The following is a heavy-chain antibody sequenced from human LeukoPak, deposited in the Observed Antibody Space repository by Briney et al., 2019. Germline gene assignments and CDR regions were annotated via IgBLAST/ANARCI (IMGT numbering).Heavy chain of an antibody. V-gene: IGHV4-59*01. D-gene: IGHD3-3*01. CDR2: IYYSGST. CDR3: ASLYYDPGTHWFDP. Sequence: SETLSLTCTVSGGSISRYYWSWIRQPPGKGLEWNGYIYYSGSTNYNPSLKSRVTISVDTSKNQFSLKLSSVTAADTAVYYCASLYYDPGTHWFDPWGQGTLVTVSS. J-gene: IGHJ5*02. CDR1: GGSISRYY.